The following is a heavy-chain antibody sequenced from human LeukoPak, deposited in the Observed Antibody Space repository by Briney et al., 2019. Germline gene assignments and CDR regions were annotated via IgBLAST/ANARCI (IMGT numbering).Heavy chain of an antibody. CDR2: ISGSGGST. D-gene: IGHD2-21*01. Sequence: GGSLRLSCAASGFTFSSYAMSWVRQAPGKGLEWVSAISGSGGSTYYADSVKGRFTISRDNSKNTLYLQMDSLRAEDTAVYYCERRLAYCGGDCYYGMDVWGQGTTVTVSS. CDR3: ERRLAYCGGDCYYGMDV. V-gene: IGHV3-23*01. J-gene: IGHJ6*02. CDR1: GFTFSSYA.